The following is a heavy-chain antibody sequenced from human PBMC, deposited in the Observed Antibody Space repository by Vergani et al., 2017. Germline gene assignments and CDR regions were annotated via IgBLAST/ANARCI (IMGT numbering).Heavy chain of an antibody. Sequence: EVQLVESGGGLVQPGGSLKLSCAASGFTFSGSAMHWVRQASGKGLEWVGRIRSKANSYATAYAASVKGRFTISRDDSKNTAYLQMNSLKTEDTAVYYCARGYSSGWYAGYWGQGTLVTVSS. CDR3: ARGYSSGWYAGY. CDR1: GFTFSGSA. J-gene: IGHJ4*02. V-gene: IGHV3-73*01. D-gene: IGHD6-19*01. CDR2: IRSKANSYAT.